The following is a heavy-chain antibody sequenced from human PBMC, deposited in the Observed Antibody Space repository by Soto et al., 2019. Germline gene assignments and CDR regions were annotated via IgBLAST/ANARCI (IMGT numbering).Heavy chain of an antibody. CDR2: VSKSDYT. CDR1: GFYFNNYG. J-gene: IGHJ4*02. CDR3: AREDSIIIPAVSDF. Sequence: GGSLRLSCTVSGFYFNNYGINWVRQPPGKGLEWVSSVSKSDYTYYSDSVKGRFTISRENAKNSVSLQMNSLRAEDTAVYYCAREDSIIIPAVSDFWGQGTLVTVSS. D-gene: IGHD2-2*01. V-gene: IGHV3-21*01.